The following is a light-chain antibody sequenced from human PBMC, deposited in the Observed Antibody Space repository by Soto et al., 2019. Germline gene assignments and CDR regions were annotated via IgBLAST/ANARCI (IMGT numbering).Light chain of an antibody. V-gene: IGKV1-39*01. J-gene: IGKJ1*01. CDR2: AAS. CDR1: QSISSY. CDR3: QHYNSYSEA. Sequence: DIQMTQSPSSLSASVGDSVTISCRASQSISSYLNWYQQKPGKAPKLLIYAASSLQSGVPSRFSGSGSGTEFTLTISRLQTDDFATYECQHYNSYSEAFGQGTKVDIK.